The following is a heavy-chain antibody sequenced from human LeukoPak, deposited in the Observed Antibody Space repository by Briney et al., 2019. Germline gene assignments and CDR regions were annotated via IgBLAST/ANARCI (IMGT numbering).Heavy chain of an antibody. V-gene: IGHV3-33*08. Sequence: QSGGSLRLSCAASGFTFSSYGMHWVRQAPGKGLEGVAVIWYDGSNKYYADSVKGRFTISRDNSKNTLYLQMNSLRAEDTAVYYCARDLGSSGWPADYWGQGTLVTVSS. CDR3: ARDLGSSGWPADY. CDR2: IWYDGSNK. J-gene: IGHJ4*02. D-gene: IGHD6-19*01. CDR1: GFTFSSYG.